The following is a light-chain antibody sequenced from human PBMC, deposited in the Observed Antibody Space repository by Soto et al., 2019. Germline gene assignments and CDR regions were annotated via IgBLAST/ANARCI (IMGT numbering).Light chain of an antibody. V-gene: IGKV3-11*01. Sequence: EIELTQSLATLSLSPGERATLSCRASQSVSSFLAWYQQKPVQAPRLLISDASKRDTGIPGRFSGSGSGTDFSLTIDSLEPEDFAVYYCQQRSNWPWTFGQGTKVEIK. J-gene: IGKJ1*01. CDR2: DAS. CDR3: QQRSNWPWT. CDR1: QSVSSF.